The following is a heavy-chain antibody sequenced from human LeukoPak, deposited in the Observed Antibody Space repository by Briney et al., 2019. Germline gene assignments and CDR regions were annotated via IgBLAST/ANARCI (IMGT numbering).Heavy chain of an antibody. CDR1: GGSISSSNW. D-gene: IGHD2/OR15-2a*01. CDR3: ARDDPPSMTSLGY. V-gene: IGHV4-4*02. Sequence: SGTLSLTCAVSGGSISSSNWWSWVRQPPGKGLEWIGEIYHSGSTNYNPSLKSRVTTSVDKSKNQFSLKLSSVTAADTAVYYCARDDPPSMTSLGYWGQGTLVTVSS. J-gene: IGHJ4*02. CDR2: IYHSGST.